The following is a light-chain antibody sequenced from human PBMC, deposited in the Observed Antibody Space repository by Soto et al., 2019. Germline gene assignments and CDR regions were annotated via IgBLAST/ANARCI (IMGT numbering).Light chain of an antibody. CDR2: EVS. V-gene: IGLV2-8*01. Sequence: QSALTQPPSASGSPGQSVTISCTGTSSDVGGSNFVSWYQQHPGKAPKLMIYEVSKRPSGVPARFSGSKSGNTASLTVSGLQAEDEADYYCCSYTSISTSAVFGGGTKVTVL. CDR3: CSYTSISTSAV. J-gene: IGLJ2*01. CDR1: SSDVGGSNF.